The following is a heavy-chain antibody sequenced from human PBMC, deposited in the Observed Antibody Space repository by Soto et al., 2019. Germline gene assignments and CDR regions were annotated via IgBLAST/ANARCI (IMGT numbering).Heavy chain of an antibody. Sequence: AETLSLTCAVYGWSFSGYYWSWIRQPPGKGLEWIGEINHSGSTNYNPSLKSRVTISVDTSKNQFSLQLSSVTAADTAVYYCARGLSSGWFAGATTEYYFDYWGQGTLVTVSS. CDR3: ARGLSSGWFAGATTEYYFDY. V-gene: IGHV4-34*01. D-gene: IGHD6-19*01. CDR2: INHSGST. CDR1: GWSFSGYY. J-gene: IGHJ4*02.